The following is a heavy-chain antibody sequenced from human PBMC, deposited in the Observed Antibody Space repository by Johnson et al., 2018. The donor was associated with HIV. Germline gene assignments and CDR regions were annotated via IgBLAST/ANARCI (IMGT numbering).Heavy chain of an antibody. J-gene: IGHJ3*01. CDR1: GFTVSSNY. V-gene: IGHV3-66*01. Sequence: VQLVESGGGLVQPGGSLRLSCAASGFTVSSNYMTWVRQAPGKGLEWVSVIYSGGSKYYADSVKGRFTISRDNSKNTLHLQMNSLRAEDTAVYYCARERGGSSGWSDALDVWGQGTMVTVSS. CDR2: IYSGGSK. CDR3: ARERGGSSGWSDALDV. D-gene: IGHD6-19*01.